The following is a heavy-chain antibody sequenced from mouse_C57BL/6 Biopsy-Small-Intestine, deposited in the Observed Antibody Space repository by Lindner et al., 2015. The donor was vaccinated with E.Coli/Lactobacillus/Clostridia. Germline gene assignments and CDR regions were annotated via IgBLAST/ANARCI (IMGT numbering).Heavy chain of an antibody. Sequence: VQLQESGPEAVKPGASVRIPCKASGYTFTDYNMDWVKQSHGKSLEWIGDIHPNDGTTIYNQKFKGKATLTVDKSSSTAYMELRSLTSEDTAVYYCARYGGSSGLLYAMDYWGQGTSVTVSS. J-gene: IGHJ4*01. CDR2: IHPNDGTT. CDR3: ARYGGSSGLLYAMDY. CDR1: GYTFTDYN. V-gene: IGHV1-18*01. D-gene: IGHD3-2*02.